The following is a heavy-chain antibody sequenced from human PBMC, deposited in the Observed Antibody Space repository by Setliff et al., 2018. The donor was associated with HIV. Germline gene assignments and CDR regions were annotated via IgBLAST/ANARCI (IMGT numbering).Heavy chain of an antibody. J-gene: IGHJ4*02. Sequence: SETLSLTCAVSGYSISSGYYWGWIRQPPGKGLEWIGSIYHSGSTYYNPSLKSRVTISVDNAKNSLYLQMNSLRAEDTAVYYCARDGSSSWYRYFDYWGQGTLVTVSS. V-gene: IGHV4-38-2*02. CDR1: GYSISSGYY. CDR3: ARDGSSSWYRYFDY. CDR2: IYHSGST. D-gene: IGHD6-13*01.